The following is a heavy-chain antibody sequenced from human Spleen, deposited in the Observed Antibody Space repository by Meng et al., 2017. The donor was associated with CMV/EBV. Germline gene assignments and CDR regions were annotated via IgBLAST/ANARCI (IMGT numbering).Heavy chain of an antibody. D-gene: IGHD2-2*02. V-gene: IGHV3-74*01. CDR1: GFTFSSYK. J-gene: IGHJ4*02. CDR2: IKTDGSST. Sequence: GESLKIYCAASGFTFSSYKMYWVRQAPGKGLVWVSRIKTDGSSTNYADSVKGRFTISRDNAKNTLYLQMNSLRAEDTAVYYCAKARTPIYCSSTSCYRMGFDYWGQGTLVTVSS. CDR3: AKARTPIYCSSTSCYRMGFDY.